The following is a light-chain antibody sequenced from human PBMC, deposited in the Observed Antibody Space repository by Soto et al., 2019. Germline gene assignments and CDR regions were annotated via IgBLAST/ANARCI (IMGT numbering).Light chain of an antibody. CDR1: QSVSNN. V-gene: IGKV3-15*01. CDR3: QPYNNWWT. Sequence: EIVMTQSPATLSVSPGERATLSCRASQSVSNNLAWYQKKPGQAPRLLIYGASTRATGIPARFSGSGSGTEFTLTISSLQSEDFAVYYFQPYNNWWTFGQGTRVDI. J-gene: IGKJ1*01. CDR2: GAS.